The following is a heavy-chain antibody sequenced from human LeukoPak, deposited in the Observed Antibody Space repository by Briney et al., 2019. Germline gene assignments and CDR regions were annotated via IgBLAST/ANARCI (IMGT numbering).Heavy chain of an antibody. V-gene: IGHV3-7*01. D-gene: IGHD5-18*01. CDR2: IKKDGSEK. Sequence: PGGSLRLSCAASGFTFSIYWMSWVRQAPGKGLEWVANIKKDGSEKYYVDSVKGRFTISRDNAKTSLYLQMNSLRAEDTAVYYCARDLSGVTGYTYGRGIDYWGQGTLVTVSS. J-gene: IGHJ4*02. CDR1: GFTFSIYW. CDR3: ARDLSGVTGYTYGRGIDY.